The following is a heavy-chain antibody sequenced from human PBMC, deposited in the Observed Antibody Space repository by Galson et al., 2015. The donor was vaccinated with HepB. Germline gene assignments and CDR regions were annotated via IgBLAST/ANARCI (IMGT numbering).Heavy chain of an antibody. D-gene: IGHD3-3*01. J-gene: IGHJ5*02. CDR3: ARVAEGITIFGVANWFDP. CDR2: IKQDGSEK. CDR1: GFTFSSYW. Sequence: SLRLSCAASGFTFSSYWMSWVRQAPGKGLEWVANIKQDGSEKYYVDSVKGRFTISRDNAKNSLYLQMNSLRAEDTAVYCCARVAEGITIFGVANWFDPWGQGTLVTVSS. V-gene: IGHV3-7*01.